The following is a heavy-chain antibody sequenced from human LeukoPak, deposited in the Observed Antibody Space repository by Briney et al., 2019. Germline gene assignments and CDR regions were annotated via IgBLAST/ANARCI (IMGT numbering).Heavy chain of an antibody. CDR1: GYTFTSYD. J-gene: IGHJ6*02. D-gene: IGHD6-13*01. CDR3: AREFIAAAGTNYYYGMDV. Sequence: GASVKVSCKASGYTFTSYDINWVRQATGQGLEWMGWMNPNSGNTGYAQKFQGRVTMTRNTSISTAYMELSGLRSEDTAVYYCAREFIAAAGTNYYYGMDVWGQGTTVTVSS. CDR2: MNPNSGNT. V-gene: IGHV1-8*01.